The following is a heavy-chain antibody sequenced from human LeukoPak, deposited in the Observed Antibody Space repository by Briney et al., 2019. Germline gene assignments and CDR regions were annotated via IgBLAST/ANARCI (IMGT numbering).Heavy chain of an antibody. D-gene: IGHD3-16*02. V-gene: IGHV3-23*01. Sequence: GGSLRLSCAASGLTFSSYAMSWVRQAPGKGLEWVSAISGSGGSTYYADSVKGRFTISRDNSKNTLYLQMNSLRAEDTAVYYCAKRCNDYVCGSYRRSHDYFDYWGQGTLVTVSS. CDR1: GLTFSSYA. CDR3: AKRCNDYVCGSYRRSHDYFDY. CDR2: ISGSGGST. J-gene: IGHJ4*02.